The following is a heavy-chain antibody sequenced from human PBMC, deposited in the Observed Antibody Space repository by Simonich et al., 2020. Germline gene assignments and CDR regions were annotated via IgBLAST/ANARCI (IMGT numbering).Heavy chain of an antibody. CDR3: ARGLRVAAAGTAFQH. J-gene: IGHJ1*01. Sequence: QVQLQQWGAGLLKPSETLSLTCAVYGGSFSGYYWSWIRQPPGKVLEWIGEINHSGSTNYNPSLKRRVTISVDTSKNQFSLKRSSVTAADTAVYYRARGLRVAAAGTAFQHWGQGTLVTVSS. V-gene: IGHV4-34*01. CDR1: GGSFSGYY. D-gene: IGHD6-13*01. CDR2: INHSGST.